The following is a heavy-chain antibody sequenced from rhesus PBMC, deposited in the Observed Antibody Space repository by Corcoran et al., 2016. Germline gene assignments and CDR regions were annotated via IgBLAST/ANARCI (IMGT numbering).Heavy chain of an antibody. V-gene: IGHV4-169*01. Sequence: QLQLQESGPGLVKPSETLSVTCAVSGGSISSSYWSWIRQAPGKGLEWIGDIYGSVSSTNFNASLKRPVTLSVDTSKNQLSLKRSSVTTADTAVYYCARGGGTGTRTSQKFDYWGQGVLVTVSS. J-gene: IGHJ4*01. CDR2: IYGSVSST. CDR1: GGSISSSY. D-gene: IGHD2-21*01. CDR3: ARGGGTGTRTSQKFDY.